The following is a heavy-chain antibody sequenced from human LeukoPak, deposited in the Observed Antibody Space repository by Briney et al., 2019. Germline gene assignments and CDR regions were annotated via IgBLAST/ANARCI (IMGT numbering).Heavy chain of an antibody. J-gene: IGHJ4*02. D-gene: IGHD3-3*01. CDR1: GFTLSSYW. CDR3: ERGLWNFAS. CDR2: IKQDGREK. V-gene: IGHV3-7*01. Sequence: GGSLRLSCVASGFTLSSYWMTWVRQAPGRGLEWVSNIKQDGREKNYVDSVKGRFTISRDNVKNSLFLQINSLRAEDTAVYYCERGLWNFASWGQGTLVTVSS.